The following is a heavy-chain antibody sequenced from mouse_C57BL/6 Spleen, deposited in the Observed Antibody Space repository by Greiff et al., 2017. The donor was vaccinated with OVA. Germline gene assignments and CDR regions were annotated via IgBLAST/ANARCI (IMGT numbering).Heavy chain of an antibody. Sequence: VQRVESGPELVKPGASVKISCKASGYAFSSSWMNWVKQRPGKGLEWIGRIYPGDGDTNYNGKFKGKATLTADKSSSTAYMQLSSLTSEDSAVYFCARYDYDGDYAMDYWGQGTSVTVSS. CDR1: GYAFSSSW. CDR3: ARYDYDGDYAMDY. D-gene: IGHD2-4*01. CDR2: IYPGDGDT. J-gene: IGHJ4*01. V-gene: IGHV1-82*01.